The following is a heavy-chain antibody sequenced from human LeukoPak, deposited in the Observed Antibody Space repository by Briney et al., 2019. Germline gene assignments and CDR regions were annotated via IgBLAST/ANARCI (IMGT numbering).Heavy chain of an antibody. CDR1: GGTFGSYA. J-gene: IGHJ4*02. CDR2: IIPIFGIA. Sequence: SVKVSCKASGGTFGSYAISWVRQAPGQGLEWMGRIIPIFGIADYAQKFQGRVTITADKSTSTAYMELSSLRSEDTAVYYCARDTEMATIKLFDYWGQGTLVTVSS. CDR3: ARDTEMATIKLFDY. D-gene: IGHD5-24*01. V-gene: IGHV1-69*04.